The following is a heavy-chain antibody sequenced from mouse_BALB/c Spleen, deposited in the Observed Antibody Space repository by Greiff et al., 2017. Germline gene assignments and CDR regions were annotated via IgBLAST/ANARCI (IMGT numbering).Heavy chain of an antibody. CDR2: INSNGGST. CDR1: GFTFSSYY. Sequence: EVKLVESGGGLVKLGGSLKLSCAASGFTFSSYYMSWVRQTPEKRLELVAAINSNGGSTYYPDTVKGRFTISRDNAKNTLYLQMSSLKSEDTALYYCARAYGNYAMDYWGQGTSVTVSS. CDR3: ARAYGNYAMDY. J-gene: IGHJ4*01. D-gene: IGHD2-1*01. V-gene: IGHV5-6-2*01.